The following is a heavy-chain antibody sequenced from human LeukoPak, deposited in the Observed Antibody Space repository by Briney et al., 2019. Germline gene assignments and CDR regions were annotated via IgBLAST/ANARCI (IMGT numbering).Heavy chain of an antibody. V-gene: IGHV1-2*02. CDR1: GYTFTGYY. J-gene: IGHJ6*02. CDR2: IIPNSGCT. Sequence: ASVKVSCKASGYTFTGYYMHWVRQAPGQGLEWMGWIIPNSGCTNYAQKFQGRVTMTRDTSISTAYMELSRLRSDDRAVYYCASEPMVRGVMQDGMDVWGQGTTVTVSS. CDR3: ASEPMVRGVMQDGMDV. D-gene: IGHD3-10*01.